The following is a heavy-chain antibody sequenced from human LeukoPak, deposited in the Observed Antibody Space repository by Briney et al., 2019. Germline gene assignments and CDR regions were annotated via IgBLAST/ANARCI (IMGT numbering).Heavy chain of an antibody. CDR2: IYYSGST. CDR1: GGSISSYY. J-gene: IGHJ4*02. V-gene: IGHV4-59*01. Sequence: PSETLSLTCTVSGGSISSYYWSWIRQPPGKGLEWIGYIYYSGSTSYNPSLQSRVTISVDTSKNQFSLKLSSVTAADTAVYYCARDSDSVHSPFNYWGQGTLVTVSS. CDR3: ARDSDSVHSPFNY. D-gene: IGHD5/OR15-5a*01.